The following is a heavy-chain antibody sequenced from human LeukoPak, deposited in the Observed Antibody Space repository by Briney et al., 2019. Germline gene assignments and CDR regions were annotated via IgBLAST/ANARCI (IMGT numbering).Heavy chain of an antibody. V-gene: IGHV4-38-2*02. CDR1: GYSISSGYY. J-gene: IGHJ5*02. CDR2: IYHSGST. Sequence: PSETLSLTCTVSGYSISSGYYWGWIRQPPGKGLEWIGSIYHSGSTYYNPSLKSRVTISVDTSKNQFSLKLSSVTAADTAVYYCARAEVNWFDPWGQGTLVTVSS. CDR3: ARAEVNWFDP.